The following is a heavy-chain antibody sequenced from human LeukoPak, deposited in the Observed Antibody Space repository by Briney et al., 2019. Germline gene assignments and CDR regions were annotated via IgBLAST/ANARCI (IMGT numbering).Heavy chain of an antibody. V-gene: IGHV1-69*02. Sequence: SVKVSCKASGYTFTSYYMHWVRQAPGQGLEWMGRIIPILGIANYAQKFQGRVTITADKSTSTAYMELSSLRSEDTAVYYCAGLRYFDWLSHDFDYWGQGTLVTVSS. D-gene: IGHD3-9*01. CDR1: GYTFTSYY. CDR3: AGLRYFDWLSHDFDY. CDR2: IIPILGIA. J-gene: IGHJ4*02.